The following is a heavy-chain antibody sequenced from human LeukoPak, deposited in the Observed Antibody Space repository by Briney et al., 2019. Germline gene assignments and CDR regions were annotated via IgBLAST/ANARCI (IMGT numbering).Heavy chain of an antibody. CDR3: ARDLMTTVPTAVDY. Sequence: ASVKVSCKASGYTSTGYYMHWVRQAPGQGLEWMGWINPNSGGTNYAQKFQGRVTMTRDTSISTAYMELSRLRSDDTVVYYCARDLMTTVPTAVDYWGQGTLVTVSS. CDR2: INPNSGGT. J-gene: IGHJ4*02. D-gene: IGHD4-17*01. CDR1: GYTSTGYY. V-gene: IGHV1-2*02.